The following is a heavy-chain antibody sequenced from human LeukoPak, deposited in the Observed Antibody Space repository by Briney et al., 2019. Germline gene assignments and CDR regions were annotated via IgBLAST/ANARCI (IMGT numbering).Heavy chain of an antibody. CDR1: GISFSIYT. CDR2: ISGSGGST. J-gene: IGHJ5*02. CDR3: AKGPTYYYGSGSYVAS. V-gene: IGHV3-23*01. Sequence: PGRSLRLSCAASGISFSIYTMHWFRQAPGKGLEWVSAISGSGGSTYYADSVKGRFTISRDNSKNTLYLQMNSLRAEDTAVYYCAKGPTYYYGSGSYVASWGQGTLVTVSS. D-gene: IGHD3-10*01.